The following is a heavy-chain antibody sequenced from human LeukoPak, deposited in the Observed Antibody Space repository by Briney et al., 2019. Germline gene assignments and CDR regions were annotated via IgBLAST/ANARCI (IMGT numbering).Heavy chain of an antibody. Sequence: GGSLRLSCAASGFTFSSYGMHWVRQAPGKALEWVAVIWYDGSNKYYADSVKGRFTISRANSENMLYLQMNSLRGDDTAVYFCARAVGPFDYWGQGTLVTVSS. CDR1: GFTFSSYG. CDR3: ARAVGPFDY. CDR2: IWYDGSNK. V-gene: IGHV3-33*01. J-gene: IGHJ4*02.